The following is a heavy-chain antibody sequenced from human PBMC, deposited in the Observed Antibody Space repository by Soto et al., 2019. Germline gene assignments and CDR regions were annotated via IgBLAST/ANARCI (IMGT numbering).Heavy chain of an antibody. CDR2: ISGSGRYT. V-gene: IGHV3-23*01. CDR1: GFTFDSCV. Sequence: GGSLRLSCAASGFTFDSCVMIWVRQAPGKGLEWLSLISGSGRYTDYADSVKGRFTISRDNSKNTLYLQMNSLRVEDTAVYYCAKDPPSERMQPDYGMDVWGQGTTVTVSS. CDR3: AKDPPSERMQPDYGMDV. J-gene: IGHJ6*02. D-gene: IGHD6-13*01.